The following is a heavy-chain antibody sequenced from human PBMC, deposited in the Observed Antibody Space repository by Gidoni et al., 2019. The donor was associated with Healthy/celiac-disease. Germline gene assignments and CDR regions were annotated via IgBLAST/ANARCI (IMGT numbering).Heavy chain of an antibody. V-gene: IGHV3-23*01. CDR1: GFTFSSYA. D-gene: IGHD3-3*01. J-gene: IGHJ4*02. Sequence: EVQLLESGGGLVQPGGSLRLSCAASGFTFSSYAMSWVRQAPGKGLEWVSAISGSGGSTYYADSVKGRFTISRDNSKNTLYLQMNSLRAEDTAVYYCAKGRRGIFGVVIYPPPFDYWGQGTLVTVSS. CDR2: ISGSGGST. CDR3: AKGRRGIFGVVIYPPPFDY.